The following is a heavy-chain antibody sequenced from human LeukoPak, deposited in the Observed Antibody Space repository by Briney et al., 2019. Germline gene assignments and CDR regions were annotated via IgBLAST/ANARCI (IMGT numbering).Heavy chain of an antibody. CDR3: ASEYCSGATCYFGD. CDR2: LYYSGGT. J-gene: IGHJ4*02. CDR1: GGSISSSNYY. Sequence: KTSETLSLTCTVSGGSISSSNYYWAWVRQPPGEGLEWIGSLYYSGGTYYNPPLKSRATISVGTSKYQFSLKLSSVTGTDTAVYYCASEYCSGATCYFGDWGQGTLVTVSS. D-gene: IGHD2-15*01. V-gene: IGHV4-39*01.